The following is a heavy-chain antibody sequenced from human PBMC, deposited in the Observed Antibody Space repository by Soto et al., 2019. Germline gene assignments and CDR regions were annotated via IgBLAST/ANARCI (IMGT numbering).Heavy chain of an antibody. Sequence: GGSLRLSCVASGFIFNDYTMHWVRQAPGKGLEWLAIISYDGKNEYYADSVRGRFTVSRDNSKSTLYLRINNLRAADTSLYYCARDNYNAYANYYYCLDVWGKGTAVNVSS. CDR3: ARDNYNAYANYYYCLDV. J-gene: IGHJ6*03. CDR1: GFIFNDYT. CDR2: ISYDGKNE. V-gene: IGHV3-30*04. D-gene: IGHD2-8*01.